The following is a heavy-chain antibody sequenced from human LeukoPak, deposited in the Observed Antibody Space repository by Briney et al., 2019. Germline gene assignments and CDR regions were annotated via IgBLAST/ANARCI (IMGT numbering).Heavy chain of an antibody. CDR2: ITDNYNT. J-gene: IGHJ4*02. CDR1: GIMFSDSA. V-gene: IGHV3-23*01. D-gene: IGHD6-19*01. Sequence: GGSLRLSCAASGIMFSDSAMYWVRQAPGKGLECAAVITDNYNTYYGDSVKGRFTVSRDNSKKTLYLQMNSLRVDDTALYHCVKGACSSGCSGNYWGQGTRVIVSS. CDR3: VKGACSSGCSGNY.